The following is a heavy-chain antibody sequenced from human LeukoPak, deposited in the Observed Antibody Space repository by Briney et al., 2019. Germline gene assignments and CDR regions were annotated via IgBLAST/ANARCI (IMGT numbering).Heavy chain of an antibody. V-gene: IGHV3-30*07. CDR1: GFTLSTYV. CDR3: ARGDYEVY. Sequence: PGGSLRLSCAASGFTLSTYVMHWVHQAPGKGLEWVAYISYDGDNTYYADSVKGRFTISRDNSKNTLYLLVNSLRVEDTAVYYCARGDYEVYWGQGTLVTVSS. J-gene: IGHJ4*02. D-gene: IGHD4-17*01. CDR2: ISYDGDNT.